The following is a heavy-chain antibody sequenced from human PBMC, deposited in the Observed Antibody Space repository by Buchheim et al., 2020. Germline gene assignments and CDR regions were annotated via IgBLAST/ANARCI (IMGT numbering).Heavy chain of an antibody. Sequence: QVHLVESGGGMVQPGRSLRLSCAASGFTFNNYGMHWVRQAPGKGLEWVALISYDGSNKYYVDSVKGRFTISRDNSKNTLYLQMNSLRAEDTAVYYCAKVSYKKGAAAGSIFDYWGQGTL. D-gene: IGHD6-13*01. V-gene: IGHV3-30*18. CDR1: GFTFNNYG. CDR3: AKVSYKKGAAAGSIFDY. J-gene: IGHJ4*02. CDR2: ISYDGSNK.